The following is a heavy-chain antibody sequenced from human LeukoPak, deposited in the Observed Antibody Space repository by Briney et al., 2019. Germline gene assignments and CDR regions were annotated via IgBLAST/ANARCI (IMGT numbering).Heavy chain of an antibody. CDR2: MSWNSGSI. CDR3: AKDTHRYSSSWYYFDY. CDR1: GFTFDDYA. J-gene: IGHJ4*02. Sequence: GRSLRLSCAASGFTFDDYAVHWVRHAQGKSLEWVSGMSWNSGSIGYADSVKGRFIISRVNAKNSLYLQMNSLRAEDMALYYCAKDTHRYSSSWYYFDYWGQGTLATASS. D-gene: IGHD6-13*01. V-gene: IGHV3-9*03.